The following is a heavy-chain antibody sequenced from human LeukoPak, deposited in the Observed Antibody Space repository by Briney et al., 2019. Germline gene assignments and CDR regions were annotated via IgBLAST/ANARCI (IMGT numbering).Heavy chain of an antibody. D-gene: IGHD2-2*01. CDR2: IYYSGST. J-gene: IGHJ5*02. Sequence: SETLSLTCTVSGGSISIYYWSWIRQPPGKGLEWIGYIYYSGSTNYNPSLKSRVTISVDTSKNQFSLKLTSVTAADTAVYYCARDRSLVPAAISREVSWFDPWGQGTLVTVSS. CDR1: GGSISIYY. V-gene: IGHV4-59*01. CDR3: ARDRSLVPAAISREVSWFDP.